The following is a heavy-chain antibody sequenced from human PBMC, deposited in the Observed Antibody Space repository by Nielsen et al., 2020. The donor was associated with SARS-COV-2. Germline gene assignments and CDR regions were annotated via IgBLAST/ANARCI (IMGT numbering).Heavy chain of an antibody. CDR1: GFTFSDYY. D-gene: IGHD3-3*01. J-gene: IGHJ6*02. Sequence: GGSLRLSCAASGFTFSDYYMSWIRQAPGKGLEWVAVISYDGSNKYYADSVKGRFTISRDNSKNTLYLQMNSLRAEDTAVYYCARRGELRFLEWLRHGMDVWGQGTTVTVSS. V-gene: IGHV3-30*03. CDR2: ISYDGSNK. CDR3: ARRGELRFLEWLRHGMDV.